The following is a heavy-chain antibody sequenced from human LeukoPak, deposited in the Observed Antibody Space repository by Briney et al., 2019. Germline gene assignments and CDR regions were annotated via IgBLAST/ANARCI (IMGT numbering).Heavy chain of an antibody. CDR3: AKSHGSYFETSREVVGWFDP. CDR2: ISYDGSNK. Sequence: PGGSLRLSCAASGFTFSSYGMHWVRQAPGKGLEWVAVISYDGSNKYYADSVKGRFTISRDNSKNTLYLQMNSLRAEDTAVYYCAKSHGSYFETSREVVGWFDPWGQGTLVTVSS. V-gene: IGHV3-30*18. D-gene: IGHD1-26*01. J-gene: IGHJ5*02. CDR1: GFTFSSYG.